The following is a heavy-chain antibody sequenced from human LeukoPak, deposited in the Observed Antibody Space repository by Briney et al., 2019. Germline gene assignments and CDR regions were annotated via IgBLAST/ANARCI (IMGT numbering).Heavy chain of an antibody. CDR1: GGSTSSGSYY. Sequence: SETLSLTCTVSGGSTSSGSYYWSWIRQPAGKGLEWIVRIYTSGSTNYNPSLKSRVTISVDTSKNQLSLKLSSVTAADTAVYYCARRDYDILTGYYSRTGFDYWGQGTLVTVSS. D-gene: IGHD3-9*01. CDR3: ARRDYDILTGYYSRTGFDY. J-gene: IGHJ4*02. CDR2: IYTSGST. V-gene: IGHV4-61*02.